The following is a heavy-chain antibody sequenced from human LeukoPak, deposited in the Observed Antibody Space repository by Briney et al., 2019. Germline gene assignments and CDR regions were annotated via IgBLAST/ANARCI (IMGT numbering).Heavy chain of an antibody. CDR2: IIPIFGTA. CDR1: GGTFSSYA. Sequence: SSVKVSCKASGGTFSSYAISWVRQAPGQGLEWMGGIIPIFGTANYAQKFQGRVTFTADESTSTAYMELSSLRSEDTAVYYCARGSSYGSGIYYYYYYMDVWGKGTTVTVSS. D-gene: IGHD3-10*01. V-gene: IGHV1-69*01. J-gene: IGHJ6*03. CDR3: ARGSSYGSGIYYYYYYMDV.